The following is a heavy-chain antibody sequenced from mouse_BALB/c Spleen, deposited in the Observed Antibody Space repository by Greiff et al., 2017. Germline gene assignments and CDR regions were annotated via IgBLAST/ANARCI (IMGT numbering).Heavy chain of an antibody. Sequence: QVQLQQPGAELVKPGASVKLSCKASGYTFTSYWMHWVKQRPGRGLEWIGRIDPNSGGTKYNEKFKSKATLTVDKPSSTAYMQLSSLTSEDSAVYYCTREVPLLRLRGYFDVWGAGTTVTVSS. V-gene: IGHV1-62-3*01. CDR1: GYTFTSYW. CDR3: TREVPLLRLRGYFDV. J-gene: IGHJ1*01. CDR2: IDPNSGGT. D-gene: IGHD1-2*01.